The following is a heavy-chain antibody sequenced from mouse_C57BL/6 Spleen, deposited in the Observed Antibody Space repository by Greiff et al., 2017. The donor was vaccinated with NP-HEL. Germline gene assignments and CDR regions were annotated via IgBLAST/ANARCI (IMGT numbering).Heavy chain of an antibody. J-gene: IGHJ1*03. CDR1: GYTFTGYW. D-gene: IGHD1-1*01. CDR2: ILPGSGGT. CDR3: ARKPYGSRYWDFEG. Sequence: VQLQQSGAELMKPGASVKLSCKASGYTFTGYWIEWVKQRPGHGLEWIGEILPGSGGTNYNEKFKGKATFTADTSSNTAYMQLSSLTTEDAAIDYCARKPYGSRYWDFEGWGTGATVTV. V-gene: IGHV1-9*01.